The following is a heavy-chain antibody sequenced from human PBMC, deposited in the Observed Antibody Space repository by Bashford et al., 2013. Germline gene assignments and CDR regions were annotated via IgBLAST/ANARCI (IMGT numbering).Heavy chain of an antibody. CDR3: ARHSGSEAAYDI. V-gene: IGHV1-2*02. CDR2: INPKSGGT. CDR1: GYTLADYY. Sequence: ASVKVSCKASGYTLADYYIHWVRQAPGQGLEWMGWINPKSGGTNYAPKFKGRVTMTRDTSISTAYLELSWLRSDDTAVYYCARHSGSEAAYDIWGQGTMVTVSS. D-gene: IGHD2-8*02. J-gene: IGHJ3*02.